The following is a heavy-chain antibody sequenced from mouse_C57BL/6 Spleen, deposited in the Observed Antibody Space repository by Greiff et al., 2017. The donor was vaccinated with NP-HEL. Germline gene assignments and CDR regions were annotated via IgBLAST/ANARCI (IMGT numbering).Heavy chain of an antibody. J-gene: IGHJ1*03. Sequence: DVQLVESGGGLVKPGGSLKLSCAASGFTFSDYGMHWVRQAPEKGLEWVAYISSGSSTIYYADTVKGRFTISRDNAKNTLFLQMTSLRSEDTAMYYCSRDYDGSSWGDWYFDVWGTGTTVTVSS. CDR3: SRDYDGSSWGDWYFDV. CDR2: ISSGSSTI. D-gene: IGHD1-1*01. V-gene: IGHV5-17*01. CDR1: GFTFSDYG.